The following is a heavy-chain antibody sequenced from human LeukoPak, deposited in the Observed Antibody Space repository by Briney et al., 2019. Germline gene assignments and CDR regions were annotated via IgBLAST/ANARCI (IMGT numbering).Heavy chain of an antibody. J-gene: IGHJ4*02. V-gene: IGHV3-13*05. CDR2: IGSDGDP. Sequence: AGGSLRLSCAASGFPFNFYDMPGVRQATGEGLGWVSSIGSDGDPHYPDSVKGRFTHARENAKNSFYLQMNTLGAGDTAGYYCARSPPDYAFWRGDYFDDWGQGTLVTVSS. CDR3: ARSPPDYAFWRGDYFDD. D-gene: IGHD3-3*01. CDR1: GFPFNFYD.